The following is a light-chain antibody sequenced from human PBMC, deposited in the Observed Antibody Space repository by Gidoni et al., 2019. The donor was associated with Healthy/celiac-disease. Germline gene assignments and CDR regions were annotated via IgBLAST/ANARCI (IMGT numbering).Light chain of an antibody. V-gene: IGKV3-11*01. CDR3: QQRSNWPPMYT. Sequence: IVLTQSPATLSLSPGERATLSCRASQSVSSYLAWYQQKPGQAPRLLIYDAANRATGIPARCSGSGSGTDFTLTISSREPEDVAVDYCQQRSNWPPMYTFGQGTKLEIK. J-gene: IGKJ2*01. CDR2: DAA. CDR1: QSVSSY.